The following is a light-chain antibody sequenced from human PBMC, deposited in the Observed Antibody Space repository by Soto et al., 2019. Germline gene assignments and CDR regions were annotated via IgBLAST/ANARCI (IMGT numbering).Light chain of an antibody. Sequence: MTQSPYTLSASVGDRVTINCRGIQGISTWLAWYQQTPGQAPRLXIYGASTRETGIPARFSGSGAGTECTLTISSLQSEDVEVDYCQQYNNWPRTFGQGTKVDIK. V-gene: IGKV3-15*01. CDR1: QGISTW. CDR3: QQYNNWPRT. J-gene: IGKJ1*01. CDR2: GAS.